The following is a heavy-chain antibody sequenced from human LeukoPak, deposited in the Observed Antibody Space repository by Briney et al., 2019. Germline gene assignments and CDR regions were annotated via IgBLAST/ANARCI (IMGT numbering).Heavy chain of an antibody. CDR1: GGSISGYY. CDR2: IYSSGSI. Sequence: SETLSLTCTVSGGSISGYYWTWMRQPAGRGLEWIGRIYSSGSIYSNPSLESRVTISLDESNNQFSLKLTSVTAADTAVYYCARGTEMTIIAGHYSFDQWGRGTLVSVSS. CDR3: ARGTEMTIIAGHYSFDQ. D-gene: IGHD5-24*01. J-gene: IGHJ4*02. V-gene: IGHV4-4*07.